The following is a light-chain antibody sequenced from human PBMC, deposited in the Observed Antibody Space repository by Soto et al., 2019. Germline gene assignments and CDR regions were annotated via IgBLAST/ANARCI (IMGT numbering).Light chain of an antibody. CDR2: GAS. CDR3: QQGHSCPLT. CDR1: QSISSD. Sequence: DIVMTQSPATLSVSLGESATLSCRASQSISSDLAWYQQKPGQPPRLLIYGASTRATGVPARFSGSGSGSDFTLTISRLQSEDFAVYYCQQGHSCPLTFGQGTRLEIK. V-gene: IGKV3-15*01. J-gene: IGKJ2*01.